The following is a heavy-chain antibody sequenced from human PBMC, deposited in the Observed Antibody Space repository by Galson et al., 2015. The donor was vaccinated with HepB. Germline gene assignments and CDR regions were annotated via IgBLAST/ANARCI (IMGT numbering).Heavy chain of an antibody. CDR3: TRAHRNSYYAMDV. CDR1: GFTFSRFS. Sequence: ALRLSCAASGFTFSRFSMNWVRQAPGKGLEWVSFISNSDTTIYYADSVKGRFTISRDNAKNSLYLQMNSLRVEDTAVYFRTRAHRNSYYAMDVWGQGTTVTVSS. CDR2: ISNSDTTI. V-gene: IGHV3-48*01. J-gene: IGHJ6*02.